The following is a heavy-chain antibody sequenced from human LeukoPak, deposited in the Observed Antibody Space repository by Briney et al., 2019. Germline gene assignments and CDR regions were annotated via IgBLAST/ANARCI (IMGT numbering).Heavy chain of an antibody. D-gene: IGHD3-22*01. CDR2: ISWDGGST. Sequence: GGSLRLSCAASGFTFDDYAMHWVRQAPGKGLEWVSLISWDGGSTYYADSVKGRFTISRDNSKNSLYLQMNSLRAEDTALYYCAKGAGDSRGYWDYWGQGTLVTVSS. V-gene: IGHV3-43D*03. CDR1: GFTFDDYA. CDR3: AKGAGDSRGYWDY. J-gene: IGHJ4*02.